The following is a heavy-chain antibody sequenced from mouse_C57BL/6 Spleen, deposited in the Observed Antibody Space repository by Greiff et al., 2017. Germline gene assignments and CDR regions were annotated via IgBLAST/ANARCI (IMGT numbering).Heavy chain of an antibody. V-gene: IGHV1-7*01. CDR2: INPSSGYT. Sequence: QVQLQQSGAELAKPGASVKLSCKASGYTFTSYWMHWVKQRPGQGLEWIGYINPSSGYTKYNQKFKDKATLTADKSSSTAYMQLSSLTYEDSAVDDCASTGYYDYDEDEGGTGNTVNVSS. D-gene: IGHD2-4*01. CDR1: GYTFTSYW. J-gene: IGHJ1*03. CDR3: ASTGYYDYDEDE.